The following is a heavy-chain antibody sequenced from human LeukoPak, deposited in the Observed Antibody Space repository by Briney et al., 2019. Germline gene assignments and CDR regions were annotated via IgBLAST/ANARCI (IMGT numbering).Heavy chain of an antibody. J-gene: IGHJ4*02. CDR3: ARTRYCSGATCYSPELFDS. CDR1: GYSISTCYH. CDR2: TYHSGNT. Sequence: PLETPSLTCAVSGYSISTCYHWGWIRQSPGTGLEWIGSTYHSGNTYYNPSLKSRVTISMDTSMNQFSLQVTSVTAADTAVYYCARTRYCSGATCYSPELFDSWGQGTLVTVSS. D-gene: IGHD2-15*01. V-gene: IGHV4-38-2*01.